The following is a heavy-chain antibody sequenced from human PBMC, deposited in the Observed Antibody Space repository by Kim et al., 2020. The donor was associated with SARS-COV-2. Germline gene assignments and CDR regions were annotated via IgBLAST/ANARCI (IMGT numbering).Heavy chain of an antibody. J-gene: IGHJ6*02. CDR3: SRHGPLAFWGGDCYSDYWYVMDV. D-gene: IGHD2-21*02. Sequence: GGSLRLSCAASGFTFSDSAMHWVRQASGKGLEWVGRIRSKANTYATAYAASVKGRFTISRDDSKNTAYLQMNSLKTEDTAVYYCSRHGPLAFWGGDCYSDYWYVMDVWGQGTTVTVSS. CDR1: GFTFSDSA. CDR2: IRSKANTYAT. V-gene: IGHV3-73*01.